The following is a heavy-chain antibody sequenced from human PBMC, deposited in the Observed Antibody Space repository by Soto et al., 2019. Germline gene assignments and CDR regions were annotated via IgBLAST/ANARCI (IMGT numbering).Heavy chain of an antibody. J-gene: IGHJ5*02. V-gene: IGHV4-59*01. D-gene: IGHD1-7*01. CDR2: IYYIGST. CDR1: GGSISGYY. Sequence: SETLSLTCTVSGGSISGYYWSWIRQPPGKGLEWIGYIYYIGSTNYNPSLKSRVTISVDTSKNQFSLQLSSVTAADTAVYYCATYNWNYAWFDPWGQGTLVTVSS. CDR3: ATYNWNYAWFDP.